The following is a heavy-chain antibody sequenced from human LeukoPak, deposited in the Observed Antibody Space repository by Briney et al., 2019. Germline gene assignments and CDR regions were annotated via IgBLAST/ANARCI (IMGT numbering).Heavy chain of an antibody. V-gene: IGHV3-48*03. J-gene: IGHJ6*03. Sequence: GSLRLSCAASGFTFSSYEMNWVRQAPGKGLEWVSYISTSGSTKYYADSVKGRFTISRDNSKNTLYLQMNSLRAEDTAVYYCARNYYYYYMDVWGKGTTVTISS. CDR2: ISTSGSTK. CDR1: GFTFSSYE. CDR3: ARNYYYYYMDV.